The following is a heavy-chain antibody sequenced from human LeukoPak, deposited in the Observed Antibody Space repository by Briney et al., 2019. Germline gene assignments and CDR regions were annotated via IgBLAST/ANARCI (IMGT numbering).Heavy chain of an antibody. Sequence: GGSLRLSCAASGFTFSSYAMSWVRQAPRKGLEWVSASSGSGGSTYYADSVKGRFTISRDNSKNTLYLQMNSLRAEDTAVYYCAKGNVGYFDYWGQGTLVTVSS. V-gene: IGHV3-23*01. J-gene: IGHJ4*02. D-gene: IGHD1-26*01. CDR2: SSGSGGST. CDR1: GFTFSSYA. CDR3: AKGNVGYFDY.